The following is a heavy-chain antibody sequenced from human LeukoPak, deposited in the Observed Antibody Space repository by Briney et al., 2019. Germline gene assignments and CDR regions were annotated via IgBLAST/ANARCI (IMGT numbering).Heavy chain of an antibody. J-gene: IGHJ6*03. CDR1: GFTFSSYS. Sequence: GGSLRLSCAASGFTFSSYSMNWVRQAPGKGLEWVSYISSSSSTIYYADSVKGRFTISRDNAKNSLYLQMNSLRAEDTAVYYCVRAVYDSSGYHYYYYYMDVWGKGTTVTVSS. CDR3: VRAVYDSSGYHYYYYYMDV. V-gene: IGHV3-48*04. D-gene: IGHD3-22*01. CDR2: ISSSSSTI.